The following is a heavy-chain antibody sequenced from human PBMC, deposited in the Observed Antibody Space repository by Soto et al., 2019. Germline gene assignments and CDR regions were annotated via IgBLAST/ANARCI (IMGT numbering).Heavy chain of an antibody. D-gene: IGHD2-15*01. V-gene: IGHV1-3*01. J-gene: IGHJ3*02. CDR3: ARDSLSDIVVVVAATPRYAFDI. CDR1: GYTFTSYA. CDR2: INAGNGNT. Sequence: ASVKVSCKASGYTFTSYAIPWVRQAPGERLEWMGWINAGNGNTKYSQKFQGRVTITRDTSASTAYMELSSLRSEDTAVYYCARDSLSDIVVVVAATPRYAFDIWGQGTMVTVSS.